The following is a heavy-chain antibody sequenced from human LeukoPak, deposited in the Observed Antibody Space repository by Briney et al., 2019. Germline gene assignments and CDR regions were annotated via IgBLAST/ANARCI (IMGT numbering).Heavy chain of an antibody. CDR2: IIPIFGTV. CDR1: GGTFSSYA. CDR3: ARVSGGSYDFWSGYYFDY. D-gene: IGHD3-3*01. J-gene: IGHJ4*02. Sequence: VASVKVSCKASGGTFSSYAISWVRQAPGQGLEWMGGIIPIFGTVNYAQKFQGRVTITADESTSTAYMELSSLRSEDTAVYYCARVSGGSYDFWSGYYFDYWGQGTLVTVSS. V-gene: IGHV1-69*13.